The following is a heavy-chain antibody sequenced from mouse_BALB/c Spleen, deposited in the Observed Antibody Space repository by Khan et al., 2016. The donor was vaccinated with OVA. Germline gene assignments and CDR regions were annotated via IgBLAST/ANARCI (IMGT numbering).Heavy chain of an antibody. CDR1: GYTFTNYG. CDR3: ARVRYSGTMDY. J-gene: IGHJ4*01. D-gene: IGHD2-14*01. V-gene: IGHV9-3-1*01. Sequence: QIQLVQSGPELKKPGETVKISCKASGYTFTNYGMNWVKQAPGKGLKWMGWINTYTGEPTYVDDFKGRFAFSLETSASTAYLQINNLTNEDTATYFCARVRYSGTMDYWGQGTSVTVSS. CDR2: INTYTGEP.